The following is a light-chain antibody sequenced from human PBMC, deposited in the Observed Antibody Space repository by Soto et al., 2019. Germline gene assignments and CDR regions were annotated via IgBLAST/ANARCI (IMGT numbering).Light chain of an antibody. J-gene: IGKJ1*01. Sequence: ILLTQYPSTVSASVGDRVTITCRASQGLSSWLAWYQQKPGKAPKILXXDASSLESGVPSRLSGSGSGTEFTLNISSQQPGDFASYYCKQYNSDTWTVGQGTKV. CDR1: QGLSSW. V-gene: IGKV1-5*01. CDR3: KQYNSDTWT. CDR2: DAS.